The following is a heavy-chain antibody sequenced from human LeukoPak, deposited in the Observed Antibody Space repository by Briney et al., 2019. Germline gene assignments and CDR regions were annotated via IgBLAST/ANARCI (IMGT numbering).Heavy chain of an antibody. CDR3: ARVPDSSSPFDY. V-gene: IGHV3-74*01. Sequence: GGSLRLSCAASGFTFSSYWMHWVRHAPGKGLVWVSRINRDESSTSYADSVKGRFTISRDNAKNTLYLQMSSLRAEDTAVYFCARVPDSSSPFDYWGQGTRVTVSS. J-gene: IGHJ4*02. D-gene: IGHD6-6*01. CDR2: INRDESST. CDR1: GFTFSSYW.